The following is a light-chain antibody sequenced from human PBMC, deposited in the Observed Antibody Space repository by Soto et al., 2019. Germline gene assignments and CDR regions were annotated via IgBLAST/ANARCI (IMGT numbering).Light chain of an antibody. Sequence: AVVTQEPSLTVSPGGTVTLTCGSNTGAVTSGHYPYWFQQKPGQAPMTLIFDTSNKPSWTPARFSGSLFGGKATLTLSGAQPEDEAEYYCLLSYSGAHVIFGGGTKVTVL. CDR1: TGAVTSGHY. V-gene: IGLV7-46*01. CDR2: DTS. CDR3: LLSYSGAHVI. J-gene: IGLJ2*01.